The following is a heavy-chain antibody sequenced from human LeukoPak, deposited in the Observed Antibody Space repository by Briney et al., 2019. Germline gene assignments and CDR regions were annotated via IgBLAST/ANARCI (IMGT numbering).Heavy chain of an antibody. CDR1: GGSFSGYY. CDR2: INHSGST. CDR3: ARVDISAYCSSTSCYVAGFDP. J-gene: IGHJ5*02. V-gene: IGHV4-34*01. D-gene: IGHD2-2*01. Sequence: SETLSLTCAVCGGSFSGYYWSWIRQPPGKGLEWIGEINHSGSTNYNPSLKSRGTISVDTSKNQFSLKLSSVTAADTPVYHCARVDISAYCSSTSCYVAGFDPWGQGTLVTVSS.